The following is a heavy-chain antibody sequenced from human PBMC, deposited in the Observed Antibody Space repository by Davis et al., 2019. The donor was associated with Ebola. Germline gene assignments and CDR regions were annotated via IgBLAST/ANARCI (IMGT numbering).Heavy chain of an antibody. V-gene: IGHV1-18*01. CDR2: ISAYNGNT. Sequence: AASVQVSCKASGYTFTSYGISWVRQAPGPGLEWMGWISAYNGNTNYAQKLQGRVTMTTDTSTSTAYMELRSLRSDDTAVYYCARGVEYSGYGGFRFDPWGQGTLVTVSS. D-gene: IGHD5-12*01. CDR3: ARGVEYSGYGGFRFDP. J-gene: IGHJ5*02. CDR1: GYTFTSYG.